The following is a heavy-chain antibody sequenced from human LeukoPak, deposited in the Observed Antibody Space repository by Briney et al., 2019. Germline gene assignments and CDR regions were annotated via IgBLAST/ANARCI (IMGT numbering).Heavy chain of an antibody. V-gene: IGHV3-23*01. CDR2: ISGKGDET. J-gene: IGHJ6*03. CDR1: GCNFWNFV. Sequence: PGGSLRLSCATSGCNFWNFVVNWVRQAPGKGLEWVSAISGKGDETYYRGSVKGRFTISKDSGDDTVYLEMNNLTVEDTALYYCAKTQNWNHISYYYYYMDVWGKGTAVTVSS. D-gene: IGHD1-14*01. CDR3: AKTQNWNHISYYYYYMDV.